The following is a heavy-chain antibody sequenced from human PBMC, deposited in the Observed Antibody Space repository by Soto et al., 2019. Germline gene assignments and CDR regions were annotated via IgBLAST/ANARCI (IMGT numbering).Heavy chain of an antibody. CDR2: ITGSGGDT. CDR3: AKGSASGSPYYFDY. D-gene: IGHD6-25*01. V-gene: IGHV3-23*01. J-gene: IGHJ4*01. Sequence: GGSLRLSCAASGFTFNNYAMSWVRQAPGKGLEWVSAITGSGGDTYHADSVKGRFTISRDNSRNTLYLQMNTLRAEDTAVYYCAKGSASGSPYYFDYWGHGTLVTVSS. CDR1: GFTFNNYA.